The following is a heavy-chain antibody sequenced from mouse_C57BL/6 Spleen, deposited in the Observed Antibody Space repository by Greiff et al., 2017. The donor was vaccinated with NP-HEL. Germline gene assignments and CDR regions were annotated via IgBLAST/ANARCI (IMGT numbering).Heavy chain of an antibody. J-gene: IGHJ1*03. CDR2: IDPNSGGT. Sequence: QVQLQQSGAELVKPGASVKLSCKASGYTFTSYWMHWVKQRPGRGLEWIGRIDPNSGGTKYNEKFKSKATLTVDKPSSTAYMQLSSLTSEDSAVYYCARGGSTVVPYWYFDVWGTGTTVTVSS. D-gene: IGHD1-1*01. CDR1: GYTFTSYW. CDR3: ARGGSTVVPYWYFDV. V-gene: IGHV1-72*01.